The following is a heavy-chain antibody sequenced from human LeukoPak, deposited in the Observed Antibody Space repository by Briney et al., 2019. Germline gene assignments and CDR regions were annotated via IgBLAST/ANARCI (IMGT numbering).Heavy chain of an antibody. Sequence: SETLPLTCTVSGGSISSYYWSWIRQPPGKGLEWIGYIYYSGSTNYNPSLKSRVTISVDTSKNQFSLKLSSVAAADTAVYYCAVQYSSGGDYWGQGTLVTVSS. CDR2: IYYSGST. CDR1: GGSISSYY. D-gene: IGHD6-19*01. CDR3: AVQYSSGGDY. V-gene: IGHV4-59*12. J-gene: IGHJ4*02.